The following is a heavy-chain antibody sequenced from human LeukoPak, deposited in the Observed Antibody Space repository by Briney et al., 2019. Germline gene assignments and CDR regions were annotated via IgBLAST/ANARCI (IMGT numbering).Heavy chain of an antibody. J-gene: IGHJ4*02. CDR2: IYHSGST. CDR1: GYSISSGYY. V-gene: IGHV4-38-2*02. Sequence: KPSETLSLTCTVSGYSISSGYYWGWIRQPPGKGLEWIGSIYHSGSTYYNPSLKSPVTISVDTSKHQFSLKLSSVTAADTAVYYCATNYGGNSALFDYWGQGTLVTVSS. D-gene: IGHD4-23*01. CDR3: ATNYGGNSALFDY.